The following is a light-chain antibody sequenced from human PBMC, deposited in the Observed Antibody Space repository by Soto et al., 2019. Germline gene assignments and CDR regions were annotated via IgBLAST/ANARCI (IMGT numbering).Light chain of an antibody. Sequence: DIQMTQSPSSLSASVGDRVNITCRPSQSISNYLNWYQQKPGKAPKLLIVGASSLQSWVPSRFSGSGSGTDFTISISTLQPEDFATYYWQQSYSNLGTFGQGNKMEIK. CDR2: GAS. CDR3: QQSYSNLGT. J-gene: IGKJ2*01. CDR1: QSISNY. V-gene: IGKV1-39*01.